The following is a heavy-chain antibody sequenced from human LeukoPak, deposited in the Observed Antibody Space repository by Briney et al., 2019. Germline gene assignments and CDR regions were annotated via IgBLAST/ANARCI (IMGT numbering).Heavy chain of an antibody. J-gene: IGHJ4*02. D-gene: IGHD6-19*01. V-gene: IGHV1-69*06. CDR2: IIPIFGTA. CDR1: GGTFSSYA. CDR3: ARVPYSSRDFDY. Sequence: GASVKVSCKASGGTFSSYAISWVRQAPGQGLEWMGGIIPIFGTANYAQKFQGRVTITADKSTSTAYMELRSLRSDDTAVYYCARVPYSSRDFDYWGQGTLVTVSS.